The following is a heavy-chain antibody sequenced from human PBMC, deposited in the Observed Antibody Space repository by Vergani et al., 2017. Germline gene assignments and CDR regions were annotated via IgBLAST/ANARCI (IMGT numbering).Heavy chain of an antibody. D-gene: IGHD3-10*01. CDR2: INHSGST. CDR1: GGSFSGYY. V-gene: IGHV4-34*01. Sequence: QVQLQQWGAGLLKPSETLSLTCAVYGGSFSGYYWSWIRQPPGKGLEWIGEINHSGSTNYNPSLKSRVTIAVDTSKSQFSLKLSSVTAADTAVYYCARWSMVRGVIRAYFDYWGQGTLVTVSS. J-gene: IGHJ4*02. CDR3: ARWSMVRGVIRAYFDY.